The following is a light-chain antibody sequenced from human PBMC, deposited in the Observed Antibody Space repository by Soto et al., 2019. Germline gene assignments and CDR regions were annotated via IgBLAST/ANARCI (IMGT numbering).Light chain of an antibody. V-gene: IGLV2-23*01. CDR3: CSFALRSTLI. CDR2: EGG. CDR1: MRDVGAYNL. J-gene: IGLJ2*01. Sequence: QSALTQPASVSGSAGQSITISCSGTMRDVGAYNLVSWYQQHPGTAPKLMIYEGGKRPSGVSNRFSGSKSGNTASLTISGLQAEDEADYYCCSFALRSTLIFGGGTKLTVL.